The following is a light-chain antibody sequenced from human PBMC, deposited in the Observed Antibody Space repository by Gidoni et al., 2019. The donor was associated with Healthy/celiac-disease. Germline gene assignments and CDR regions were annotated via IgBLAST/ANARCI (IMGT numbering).Light chain of an antibody. J-gene: IGLJ2*01. Sequence: QSVLTQLHAVSAAPGQKVTIPCSGSSSNIGNNYVSWYQHLPGTAPKLLICDNNKRPSWIPARFSASKSGTSATLGITGLQTGDEADYYCGTWDSSLSAGRGVFGGGTKLTVL. CDR1: SSNIGNNY. CDR2: DNN. CDR3: GTWDSSLSAGRGV. V-gene: IGLV1-51*01.